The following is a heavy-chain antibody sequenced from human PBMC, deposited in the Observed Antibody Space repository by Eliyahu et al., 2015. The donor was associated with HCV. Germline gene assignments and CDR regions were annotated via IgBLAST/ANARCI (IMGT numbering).Heavy chain of an antibody. J-gene: IGHJ4*02. CDR1: GFXXXXYX. CDR2: ISSSSSYI. D-gene: IGHD5-12*01. V-gene: IGHV3-21*01. CDR3: ASSKGRGIVATIVY. Sequence: EVQLVESGGGLVKPGGSLRXSCAASGFXXXXYXMNWVRQAPGKGLEWVSSISSSSSYIYYADSVKGRITISRDNAKNSLYLQMNSLRAEDTAVYYCASSKGRGIVATIVYWGQGTLVTVSS.